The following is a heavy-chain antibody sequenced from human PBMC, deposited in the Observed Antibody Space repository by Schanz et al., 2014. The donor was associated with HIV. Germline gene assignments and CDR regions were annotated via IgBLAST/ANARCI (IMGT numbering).Heavy chain of an antibody. CDR1: GYTFTSYD. CDR2: MNPNSGNT. CDR3: ARGNFPYYGSGSLGD. V-gene: IGHV1-8*01. J-gene: IGHJ4*02. Sequence: QVQLVQSGAEVKKPGASVKVSCKASGYTFTSYDIKWGRQATGQGLEGRGWMNPNSGNTGYAQKFQGRVTMTRNTSIRTAYMELSSLRSEDTAVYYCARGNFPYYGSGSLGDWGQGTLVTVSS. D-gene: IGHD3-10*01.